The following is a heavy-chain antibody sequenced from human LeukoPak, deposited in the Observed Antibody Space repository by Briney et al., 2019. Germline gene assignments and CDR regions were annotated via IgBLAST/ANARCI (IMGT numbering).Heavy chain of an antibody. CDR2: IY. J-gene: IGHJ4*02. Sequence: SQTLSLTCTVSGGSISSGDYYWSWIRQPPGKGLEWIGYIYYNPSLKSRVTISVDTSKNQFSLKLNSVTAADTAVYYCARVGPYKITMVRGIMGYFDSWGQGNLVTVSS. CDR3: ARVGPYKITMVRGIMGYFDS. V-gene: IGHV4-30-4*08. D-gene: IGHD3-10*01. CDR1: GGSISSGDYY.